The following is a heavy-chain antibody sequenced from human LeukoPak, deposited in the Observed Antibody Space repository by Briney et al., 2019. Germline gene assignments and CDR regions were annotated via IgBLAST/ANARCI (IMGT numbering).Heavy chain of an antibody. J-gene: IGHJ5*02. D-gene: IGHD5-24*01. CDR2: IYHSGST. CDR1: GGSISSGGYS. Sequence: PSQTLSLTCAVSGGSISSGGYSWSWIRQPPGKGLEWIGYIYHSGSTYYNPSLKSRVTISVDRSENQFSLKLSSVTAADTAVYYCARAPSPIWFDPWGQGTLVTVSS. CDR3: ARAPSPIWFDP. V-gene: IGHV4-30-2*01.